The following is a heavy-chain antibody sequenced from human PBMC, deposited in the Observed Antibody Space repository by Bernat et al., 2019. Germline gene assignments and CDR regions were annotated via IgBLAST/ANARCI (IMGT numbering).Heavy chain of an antibody. CDR2: ISSSSSHI. Sequence: EVQLVESGGGLVKPGGSLRLSCAASGFTFSDYSMSWVRQAPGKGLEWISYISSSSSHIFYADSVKGRFTISRDNAKNSLYLQMNSLRAEDTAVYYCAKDSEDAFDIWGQGTMVTVSS. CDR1: GFTFSDYS. J-gene: IGHJ3*02. D-gene: IGHD1-26*01. CDR3: AKDSEDAFDI. V-gene: IGHV3-21*05.